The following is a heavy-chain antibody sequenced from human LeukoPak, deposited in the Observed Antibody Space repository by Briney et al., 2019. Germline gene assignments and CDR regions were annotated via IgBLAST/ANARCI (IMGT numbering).Heavy chain of an antibody. D-gene: IGHD6-6*01. J-gene: IGHJ4*02. CDR3: ARDFEYSSSWTPYYFDY. CDR1: GFTFSSYW. CDR2: IKPDGSGK. V-gene: IGHV3-7*01. Sequence: GGSLRLSCAASGFTFSSYWMSWVRQAPGKGLEWVANIKPDGSGKYYVDSVKGRFTVSRDNAKNSLYLQMNSLRAEDTAVYYCARDFEYSSSWTPYYFDYWGQGTLVTVSS.